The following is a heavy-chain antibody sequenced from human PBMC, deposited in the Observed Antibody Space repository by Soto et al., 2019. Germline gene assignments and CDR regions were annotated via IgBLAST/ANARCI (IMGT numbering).Heavy chain of an antibody. CDR1: EFTFNTYS. J-gene: IGHJ6*02. CDR3: ARDFGDYRGSYYYYGMDV. V-gene: IGHV3-21*01. CDR2: ISSTSTYI. D-gene: IGHD2-21*01. Sequence: PGGSLRLSCAASEFTFNTYSMNWVRQAPGKGLEWVSCISSTSTYIYYADSVKGRFTISRDNAKNLLYLQMNSLRAEDTAVYYCARDFGDYRGSYYYYGMDVWGQGTKVIVSS.